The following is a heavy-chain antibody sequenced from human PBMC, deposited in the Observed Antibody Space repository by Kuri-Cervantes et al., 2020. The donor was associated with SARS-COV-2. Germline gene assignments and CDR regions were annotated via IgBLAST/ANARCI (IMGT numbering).Heavy chain of an antibody. CDR1: GFTFSSYS. D-gene: IGHD2-2*01. J-gene: IGHJ4*02. CDR2: ISYDGST. CDR3: AKEGPQSTSSEVDY. V-gene: IGHV3-30*18. Sequence: GGSLRLSCAASGFTFSSYSMNWVRQAPGKGLEWVAIISYDGSTLYQNSVKGRFTISRDNSRNTVYLQMNSLRREDTAVYFCAKEGPQSTSSEVDYWGQGTLVTVSS.